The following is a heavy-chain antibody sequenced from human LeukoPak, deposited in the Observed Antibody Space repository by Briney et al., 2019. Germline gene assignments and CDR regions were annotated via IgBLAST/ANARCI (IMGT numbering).Heavy chain of an antibody. CDR3: AKGLIRFLEWLDAFDI. D-gene: IGHD3-3*01. J-gene: IGHJ3*02. V-gene: IGHV3-23*01. Sequence: GGSLRLSCAASGFTFSSYAMSWVRQAPGKGLEWVSAISGSGGSTYYADSVKGRFTISRDNSKNTLYLQMNSLRAEDTAVYYCAKGLIRFLEWLDAFDIWGQGTMVTVSS. CDR2: ISGSGGST. CDR1: GFTFSSYA.